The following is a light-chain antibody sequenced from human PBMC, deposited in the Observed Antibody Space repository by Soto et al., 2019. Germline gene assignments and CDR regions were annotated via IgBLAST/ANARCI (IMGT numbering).Light chain of an antibody. CDR2: TTS. CDR3: QQSYYMQA. CDR1: QSVRRD. V-gene: IGKV1-39*01. Sequence: DIQMTQSPSSLSASVGDRVTITCRASQSVRRDLNWYQQRPGKAPKLLVYTTSNLEGGVPSRFSGSGSGTDFTLTISNLQPEDFATYFCQQSYYMQAFGPGTKVDI. J-gene: IGKJ3*01.